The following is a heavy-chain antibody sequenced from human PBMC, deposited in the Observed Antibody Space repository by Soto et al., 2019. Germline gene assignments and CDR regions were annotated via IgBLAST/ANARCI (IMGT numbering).Heavy chain of an antibody. CDR2: IRSKANSYAT. V-gene: IGHV3-73*02. Sequence: EVQLVESGGGLVQPGGSLKLSCAASGFTFSGSAMHWVRQASGKGLEWVGRIRSKANSYATAYAASVKGRFTISRDDSKNTSYLQMNSLKTEDTAVYYCTRDYDFWSGETYYYYYYVMDVWGQGTTVTVSS. J-gene: IGHJ6*02. D-gene: IGHD3-3*01. CDR3: TRDYDFWSGETYYYYYYVMDV. CDR1: GFTFSGSA.